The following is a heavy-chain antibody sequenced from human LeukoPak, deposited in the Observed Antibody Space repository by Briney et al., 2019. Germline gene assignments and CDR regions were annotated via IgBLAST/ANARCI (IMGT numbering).Heavy chain of an antibody. Sequence: GGSLRLSCAASGFSFSSYAISWVRQAPGKGLEWVSAISGSGDTTYFADSVKGRFTISRDNSKNTLHLQMNSLRAEDTAVYYCAKVVGMPTRGRLDFWGQGTLVTVSS. CDR3: AKVVGMPTRGRLDF. D-gene: IGHD2-21*01. J-gene: IGHJ4*02. V-gene: IGHV3-23*01. CDR1: GFSFSSYA. CDR2: ISGSGDTT.